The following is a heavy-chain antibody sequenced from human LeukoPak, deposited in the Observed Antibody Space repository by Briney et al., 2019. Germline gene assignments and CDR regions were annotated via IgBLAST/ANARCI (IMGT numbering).Heavy chain of an antibody. CDR2: IIPIFGTA. V-gene: IGHV1-69*05. CDR3: ARDWGVGLRYYYYYMDV. CDR1: GGTFSSYA. D-gene: IGHD3-16*01. Sequence: GASVKVSCKASGGTFSSYAISWVRQAPGQGLEWMERIIPIFGTANYAQKFQGRVTITTDESTSTACMELSSLRSEDTAVYYCARDWGVGLRYYYYYMDVWGKGTTVTVSS. J-gene: IGHJ6*03.